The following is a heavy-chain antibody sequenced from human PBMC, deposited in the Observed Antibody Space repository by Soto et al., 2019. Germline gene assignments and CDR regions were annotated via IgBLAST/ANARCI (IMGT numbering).Heavy chain of an antibody. CDR3: AKDHKQLWETFDY. CDR1: GFTFSSYG. D-gene: IGHD5-18*01. V-gene: IGHV3-30*18. CDR2: ISYDGSNK. J-gene: IGHJ4*02. Sequence: QVQLVESGGGVVQPGRSLRLSCAASGFTFSSYGMHWVRQAPGKGLEWVAVISYDGSNKYYADSVKGRFTISRDNSKNTLYQQMNSLRAEDTAVYYCAKDHKQLWETFDYWGQGTLVTVSS.